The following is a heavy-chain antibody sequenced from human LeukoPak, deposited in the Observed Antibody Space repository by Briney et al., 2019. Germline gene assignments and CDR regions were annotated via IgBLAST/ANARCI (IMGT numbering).Heavy chain of an antibody. CDR2: VTGSGGNP. D-gene: IGHD3-10*01. CDR1: GFTFSSYS. V-gene: IGHV3-23*01. J-gene: IGHJ4*02. Sequence: GGSLRLSCAASGFTFSSYSMTWVRQSPGKGLEWVSTVTGSGGNPYYGDSVMGRFTISRDNSRNTVYLQMNSLRAEDTAVYYCAKEDGNYGSGRYYYFDYWGQGTLVTVSS. CDR3: AKEDGNYGSGRYYYFDY.